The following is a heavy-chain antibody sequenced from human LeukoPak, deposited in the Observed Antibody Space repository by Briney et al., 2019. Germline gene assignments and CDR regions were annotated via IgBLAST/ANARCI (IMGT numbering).Heavy chain of an antibody. J-gene: IGHJ4*02. CDR1: GFSFSDHY. D-gene: IGHD7-27*01. CDR3: ARGHWGLDY. CDR2: LSNSGSDI. V-gene: IGHV3-11*01. Sequence: GGSLRLSCVVSGFSFSDHYTTWIRQAPGKGLEYISYLSNSGSDIFHADSVKGRFSISRDNAKNSVYLQMNSLRVEDTAVYYCARGHWGLDYWGQGTPVTVSP.